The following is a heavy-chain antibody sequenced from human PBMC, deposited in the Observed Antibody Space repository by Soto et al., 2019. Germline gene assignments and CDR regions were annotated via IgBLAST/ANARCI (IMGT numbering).Heavy chain of an antibody. CDR3: ATRSSSFTFDY. J-gene: IGHJ4*02. D-gene: IGHD6-6*01. V-gene: IGHV3-23*01. CDR1: GFTFSSYA. Sequence: EVQLLESGGGLVQPGESLRLSCAASGFTFSSYAMSWVRQAPGKGLEWGSGIRGSDDSTYYADSVKRRFTISRDKSKNTLYLQMNSLRAEDTAVYYCATRSSSFTFDYWGQGTLVTVSS. CDR2: IRGSDDST.